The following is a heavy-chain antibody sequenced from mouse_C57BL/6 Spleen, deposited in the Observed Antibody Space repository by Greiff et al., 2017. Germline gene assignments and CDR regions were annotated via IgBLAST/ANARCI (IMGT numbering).Heavy chain of an antibody. CDR3: ARGLPTYYSNAYWYFDF. D-gene: IGHD2-5*01. CDR1: GYTFTSYW. J-gene: IGHJ1*03. CDR2: IPPKSGST. V-gene: IGHV1-64*01. Sequence: VQLQQPGAELVKPGASVKLSCKASGYTFTSYWMHWVKQRPGQGLEWIGMIPPKSGSTKYNEKFKSKDTLTVDKSSSTAYMQLSSLTSEHSAVDYCARGLPTYYSNAYWYFDFWGTGTTVTVSS.